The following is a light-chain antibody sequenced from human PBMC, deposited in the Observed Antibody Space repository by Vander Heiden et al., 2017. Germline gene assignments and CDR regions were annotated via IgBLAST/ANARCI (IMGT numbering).Light chain of an antibody. Sequence: EIVLTQSPGTLSLSPGERATLSCMASQSVSRSYLAWYQQKPGQAPRLLSYGASSRATGIPDRFSGSGSGTDFTLTISRLEPEDFAVYYCQQYGSSLSTFGQGTKVEIK. J-gene: IGKJ1*01. CDR3: QQYGSSLST. V-gene: IGKV3-20*01. CDR1: QSVSRSY. CDR2: GAS.